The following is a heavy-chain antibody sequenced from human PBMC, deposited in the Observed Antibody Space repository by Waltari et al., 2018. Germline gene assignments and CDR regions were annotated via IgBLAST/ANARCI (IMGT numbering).Heavy chain of an antibody. CDR3: ARDGVGEVVTAAYYLDY. D-gene: IGHD2-21*02. V-gene: IGHV1-69*08. CDR1: GGTFSSYT. J-gene: IGHJ4*02. CDR2: IIPSLGIA. Sequence: QVQLVQSGAEVKTPGSSVKVSCKASGGTFSSYTISWVRQAPGQGLEWMGRIIPSLGIANYAQKFKGRVTITADKSTSTAYMGLSSLRAEDTAVYYCARDGVGEVVTAAYYLDYWGQGTLVTASS.